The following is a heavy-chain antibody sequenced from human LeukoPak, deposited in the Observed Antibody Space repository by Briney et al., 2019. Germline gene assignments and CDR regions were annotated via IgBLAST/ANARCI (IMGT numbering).Heavy chain of an antibody. CDR2: IKHDGSEK. J-gene: IGHJ4*02. D-gene: IGHD6-19*01. CDR1: GFTLDNHL. V-gene: IGHV3-7*01. CDR3: ARDVSLGQWPMEHFDY. Sequence: GGSLRLSCAASGFTLDNHLMSWVRQAPGKGLEWVANIKHDGSEKYYVDSVKGRFTISRDSGKKLLYLQMKSLRGEDTGVYYCARDVSLGQWPMEHFDYWGQGTLVIVSS.